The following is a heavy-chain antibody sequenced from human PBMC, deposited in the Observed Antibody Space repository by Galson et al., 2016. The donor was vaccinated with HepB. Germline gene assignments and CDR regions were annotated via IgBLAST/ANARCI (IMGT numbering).Heavy chain of an antibody. V-gene: IGHV3-23*01. CDR2: ISTDGGRT. Sequence: SLRLSCAASGVPFIKYAMSWVRQAPGRGLEWISAISTDGGRTYYADSVKGRFTISRDNSKNTLYLQMNSLRAEDTAVYYCAKKRLTTVTNNKWNYFDYWGQGTLVTVSS. CDR3: AKKRLTTVTNNKWNYFDY. J-gene: IGHJ4*02. D-gene: IGHD4-17*01. CDR1: GVPFIKYA.